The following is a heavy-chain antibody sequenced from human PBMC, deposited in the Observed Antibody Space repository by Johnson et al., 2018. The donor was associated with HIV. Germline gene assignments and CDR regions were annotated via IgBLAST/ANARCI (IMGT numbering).Heavy chain of an antibody. CDR1: GFTFSHNW. V-gene: IGHV3-7*01. Sequence: VRLVESGGDLVQPGGSLRLSCIGSGFTFSHNWMSWVRQAPGKGPEWVANINHDVSAIHYVDSVKGRFTISRDNAKRSLFLQMNSLRVEDTAVYFCGSLGDGHQKGAFEIWGHGTMVTVSS. CDR3: GSLGDGHQKGAFEI. J-gene: IGHJ3*02. CDR2: INHDVSAI. D-gene: IGHD3-16*01.